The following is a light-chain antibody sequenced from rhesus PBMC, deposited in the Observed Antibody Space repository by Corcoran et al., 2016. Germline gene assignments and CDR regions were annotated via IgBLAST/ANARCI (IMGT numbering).Light chain of an antibody. J-gene: IGKJ1*01. CDR3: QQSNTAPWT. Sequence: DIQMTQSPSSLSASVGDRVTITCRASQGISTWLVWYQQKPGKAPNLLIYKAAPLPAGVPTRVNGSGSGTDFTLTIRSLPPEDFATYYCQQSNTAPWTFGQGTKVEIK. CDR2: KAA. V-gene: IGKV1-21*01. CDR1: QGISTW.